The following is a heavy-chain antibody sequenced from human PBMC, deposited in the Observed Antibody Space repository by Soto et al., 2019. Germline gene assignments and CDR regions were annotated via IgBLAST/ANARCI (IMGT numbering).Heavy chain of an antibody. V-gene: IGHV3-7*01. J-gene: IGHJ5*02. CDR2: IKQDGSET. Sequence: EVHLVESGGGLVQPGESLRLSCAASGFISRNYWMAWARQAPGQGLQWVGVIKQDGSETHYEESVRGRFTISRDNAKNSLYLQMSSLRVEDTAVYYCTRDWDTWGQGTLVTVSS. CDR1: GFISRNYW. CDR3: TRDWDT.